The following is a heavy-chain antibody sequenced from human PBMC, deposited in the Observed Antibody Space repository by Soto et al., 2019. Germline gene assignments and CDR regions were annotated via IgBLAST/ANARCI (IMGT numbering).Heavy chain of an antibody. CDR1: GVLVSSGDYF. CDR3: AKLKVGATRATDVDS. J-gene: IGHJ4*02. D-gene: IGHD1-26*01. CDR2: AHSTGGT. Sequence: QLKESGPGLVKPSETLSLTCNVSGVLVSSGDYFWGWIRQPPGKGLEWIGSAHSTGGTYYKPSLKARLTISVDKSKNNFSLRLNSGTAADTGVYYCAKLKVGATRATDVDSWGQGKLVSVSS. V-gene: IGHV4-39*02.